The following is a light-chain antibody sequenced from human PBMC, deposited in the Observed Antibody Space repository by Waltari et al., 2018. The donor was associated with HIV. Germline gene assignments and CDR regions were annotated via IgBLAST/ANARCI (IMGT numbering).Light chain of an antibody. CDR3: QKYNSAPRT. CDR2: SAS. J-gene: IGKJ2*01. V-gene: IGKV1-27*01. Sequence: DIQMTQSPSSLSASVGDRVTITCRASEDIRTFLAWYQQKSGKVPKLLIYSASTLQSGVTSRFSGGGSGTDFSLTINNLQPEDVGTYYCQKYNSAPRTFGRGTIVEI. CDR1: EDIRTF.